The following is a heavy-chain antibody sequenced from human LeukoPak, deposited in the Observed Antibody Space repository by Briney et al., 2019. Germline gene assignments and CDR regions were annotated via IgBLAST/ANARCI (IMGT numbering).Heavy chain of an antibody. Sequence: GGSLRLSCAASGFTFSSYWMSRVRQAPGKGLEWVANIKQDGSEKYYVDSVKGRFTISRDNAKNSLYLQMNSLRAEDTAVYYCARDNYDSSGYYFYWGQGTLVTVSS. J-gene: IGHJ4*02. D-gene: IGHD3-22*01. CDR1: GFTFSSYW. V-gene: IGHV3-7*01. CDR2: IKQDGSEK. CDR3: ARDNYDSSGYYFY.